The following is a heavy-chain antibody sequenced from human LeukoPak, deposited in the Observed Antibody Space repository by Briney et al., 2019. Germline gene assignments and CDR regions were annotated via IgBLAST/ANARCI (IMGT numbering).Heavy chain of an antibody. D-gene: IGHD3-22*01. Sequence: PGGSLRLSCAASGFTFSSYAMSWDRQAPGKGLEWVSAISGSGGSTYYADSVKGRFTISRDNSKNTLYLQMNSLRAEDTAVYYCAKDHLYYYDSSGIADYWGQGTLVTVSS. CDR3: AKDHLYYYDSSGIADY. CDR2: ISGSGGST. V-gene: IGHV3-23*01. CDR1: GFTFSSYA. J-gene: IGHJ4*02.